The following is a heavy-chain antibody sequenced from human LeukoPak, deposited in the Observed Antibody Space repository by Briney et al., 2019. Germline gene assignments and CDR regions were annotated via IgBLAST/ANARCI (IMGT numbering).Heavy chain of an antibody. CDR2: ISSSSSYI. V-gene: IGHV3-21*01. Sequence: GGSLRLSCAASGFTFSSYSMNWVRQAPGKGLEWVSSISSSSSYIYYADSVKGRFTISRDNAKNSLYLQMNSLRAEDTAVYYCARDSYSTNYYYGMDVWGQGTTVTVSS. CDR3: ARDSYSTNYYYGMDV. CDR1: GFTFSSYS. D-gene: IGHD4-11*01. J-gene: IGHJ6*02.